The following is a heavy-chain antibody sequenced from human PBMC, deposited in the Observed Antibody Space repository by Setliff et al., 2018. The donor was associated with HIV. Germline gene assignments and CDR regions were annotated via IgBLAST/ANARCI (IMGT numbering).Heavy chain of an antibody. J-gene: IGHJ6*02. CDR1: GGTFSSYA. D-gene: IGHD3-16*01. V-gene: IGHV1-18*01. CDR3: ARARGVGGHFYYYGMDV. Sequence: ASVKVSCKASGGTFSSYAVSWVRQAPGQGLEWMGWISAYNVNTNYAQKFQGRLTMTRDTSTNTVYMELSRLRSDETAVAYCARARGVGGHFYYYGMDVWGQGTTVTVSS. CDR2: ISAYNVNT.